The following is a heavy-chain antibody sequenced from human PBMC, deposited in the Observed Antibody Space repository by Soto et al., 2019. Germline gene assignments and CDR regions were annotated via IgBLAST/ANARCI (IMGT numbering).Heavy chain of an antibody. CDR3: AGDGALGENQYFYGMDV. CDR2: ISAYNGNT. CDR1: GYTFTSYG. D-gene: IGHD3-16*01. Sequence: QVQLVQSGAEVKKPGASVKVSCKASGYTFTSYGISWVRQAPGQGLEWMGWISAYNGNTNYAQKLQGRITITTDTSTSPAYRELMRLRSDDTTVYYCAGDGALGENQYFYGMDVSGQGATVTVSS. V-gene: IGHV1-18*01. J-gene: IGHJ6*02.